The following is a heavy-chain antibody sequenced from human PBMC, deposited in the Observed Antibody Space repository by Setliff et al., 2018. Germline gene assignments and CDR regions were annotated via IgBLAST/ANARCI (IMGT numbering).Heavy chain of an antibody. Sequence: KASETLSLTCTVTGGSFDSGTHYWSWIRQPAGKVPEWIGLIQGTGNTNYNPSLQSRATISIDKSITTAYLHWSSLKASDTAMYYCTRGGYDSGVWGQGTLVTVSS. J-gene: IGHJ4*02. CDR2: IQGTGNT. V-gene: IGHV4-61*10. D-gene: IGHD6-25*01. CDR3: TRGGYDSGV. CDR1: GGSFDSGTHY.